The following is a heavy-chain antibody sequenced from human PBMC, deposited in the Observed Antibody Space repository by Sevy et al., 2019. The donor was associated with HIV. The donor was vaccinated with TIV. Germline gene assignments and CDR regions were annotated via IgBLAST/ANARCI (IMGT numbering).Heavy chain of an antibody. V-gene: IGHV3-33*03. Sequence: GGSLRLSCKATGFSLINYAIHWVRQAPGKGLEWVAVMTFDGSNQYYADSVKGRFTISRDTSTNTVFLQMNSLIADDTALYSCLKVLNSQVNTDDTFDIWGLGTMVTVSS. CDR2: MTFDGSNQ. CDR1: GFSLINYA. J-gene: IGHJ3*02. CDR3: LKVLNSQVNTDDTFDI. D-gene: IGHD3-9*01.